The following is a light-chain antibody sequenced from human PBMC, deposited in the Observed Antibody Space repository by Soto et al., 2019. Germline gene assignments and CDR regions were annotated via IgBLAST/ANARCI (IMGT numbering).Light chain of an antibody. Sequence: DIQMTQSPSSLSASVGDRVVITCRATETISDYLNWYQQKPGKALKLLIYGASNLQSGVPSRFSGSGSGADFTLTISGLQPDDFATYYCQQYNTYSTFGQGTRLEIK. CDR1: ETISDY. CDR2: GAS. J-gene: IGKJ5*01. CDR3: QQYNTYST. V-gene: IGKV1-39*01.